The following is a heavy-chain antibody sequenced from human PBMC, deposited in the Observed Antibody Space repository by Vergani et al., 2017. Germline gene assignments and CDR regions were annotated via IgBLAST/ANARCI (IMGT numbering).Heavy chain of an antibody. V-gene: IGHV4-59*01. CDR3: ARSIVSRNPPDYCDN. D-gene: IGHD1-14*01. CDR1: GGSLSGYH. J-gene: IGHJ4*02. Sequence: QVQLQESGPGLVRPSETLSLTCTVSGGSLSGYHWNWIRQTPGEGLEWIGYVEDSGYFNYNPSLKTRVSMSSDTSNHQFSLMLSSVTVADTAVYYFARSIVSRNPPDYCDNWGQGTLVTVSS. CDR2: VEDSGYF.